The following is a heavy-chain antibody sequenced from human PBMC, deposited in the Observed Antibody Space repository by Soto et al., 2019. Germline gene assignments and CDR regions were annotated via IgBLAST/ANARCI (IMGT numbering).Heavy chain of an antibody. CDR2: INPSGGST. J-gene: IGHJ4*02. D-gene: IGHD3-22*01. CDR3: ARGFGYDSSADGGNYFDY. V-gene: IGHV1-46*03. CDR1: GYTFTSYY. Sequence: QVQLVQSGAEVKKPGASVKVSCKASGYTFTSYYMHWVRQAPGQGLEWMGIINPSGGSTSYAQKFHGRVTMTRDTATSTVYMELSSLRSEDTAVYYCARGFGYDSSADGGNYFDYWGQGTLVTVSS.